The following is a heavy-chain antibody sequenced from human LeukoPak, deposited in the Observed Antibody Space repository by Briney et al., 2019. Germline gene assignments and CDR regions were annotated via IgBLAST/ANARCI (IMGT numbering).Heavy chain of an antibody. J-gene: IGHJ5*02. CDR2: ISSSSTYI. V-gene: IGHV3-21*01. Sequence: GGSLRLSCAASGFTFTSYRMDWVRQAPGKGLEWVSSISSSSTYIYYADSVKGRFTISRDNFRNTLYLQMNSLRTEDTAVYYCAKEGEDCSSSSCYPAFDPWGQGTLVTVSS. CDR1: GFTFTSYR. CDR3: AKEGEDCSSSSCYPAFDP. D-gene: IGHD2-2*01.